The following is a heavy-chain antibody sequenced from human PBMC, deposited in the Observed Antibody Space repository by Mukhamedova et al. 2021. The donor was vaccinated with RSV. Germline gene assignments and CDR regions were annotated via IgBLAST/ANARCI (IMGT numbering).Heavy chain of an antibody. Sequence: SSISSSSTYIYYADSVKGRFTISRDNAKNSVYLQMNSLRAEVTAVYYCARLPGVTTSPNYYYGMDVWGQGTTVTVSS. CDR3: ARLPGVTTSPNYYYGMDV. V-gene: IGHV3-21*01. J-gene: IGHJ6*02. CDR2: ISSSSTYI. D-gene: IGHD4-11*01.